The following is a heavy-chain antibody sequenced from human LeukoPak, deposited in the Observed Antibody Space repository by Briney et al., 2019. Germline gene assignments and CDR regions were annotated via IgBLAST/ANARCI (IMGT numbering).Heavy chain of an antibody. J-gene: IGHJ4*02. CDR2: IKPGGIT. Sequence: SETLSLTCAVYGGSLSDYYWSWIRQPPGEGLEWIGEIKPGGITNYNPSDKSRVTISADTSKNQLFLNVNSATAADTAVYYCVRGFSGVVGDYWGQGTLVTVSS. V-gene: IGHV4-34*01. D-gene: IGHD3-10*01. CDR3: VRGFSGVVGDY. CDR1: GGSLSDYY.